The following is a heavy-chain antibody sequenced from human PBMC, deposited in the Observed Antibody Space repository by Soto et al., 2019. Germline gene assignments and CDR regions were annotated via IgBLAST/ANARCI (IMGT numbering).Heavy chain of an antibody. CDR3: AREPQDGSGSYYGFPPGYYYYGMDV. CDR1: GGSISSGDYY. CDR2: IYYSGST. J-gene: IGHJ6*02. Sequence: SETLSLTCTVSGGSISSGDYYWSWIRQPPGKGLEWIGYIYYSGSTYYNPSLKSRVTISVDTSKNQFSLKLSSVTAADTAVYYCAREPQDGSGSYYGFPPGYYYYGMDVWGQGTTVTVSS. V-gene: IGHV4-30-4*01. D-gene: IGHD3-10*01.